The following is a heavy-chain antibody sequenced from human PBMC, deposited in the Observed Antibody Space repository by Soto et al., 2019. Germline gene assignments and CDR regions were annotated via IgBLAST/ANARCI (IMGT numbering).Heavy chain of an antibody. CDR3: AKEGSSRKYYFYGMDF. D-gene: IGHD6-13*01. CDR1: GFTFNTYA. V-gene: IGHV3-23*01. CDR2: ISGDGGST. Sequence: GGSLRLSCAASGFTFNTYAMSWVRQAPGKGLEWVSTISGDGGSTYYADSVKGRFTISRDNSKNSLYLQMSRLRAEDTAMYYCAKEGSSRKYYFYGMDFWGQGTTVTVSS. J-gene: IGHJ6*02.